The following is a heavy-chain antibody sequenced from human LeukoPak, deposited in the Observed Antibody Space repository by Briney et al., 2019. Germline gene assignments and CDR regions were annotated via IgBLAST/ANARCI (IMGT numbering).Heavy chain of an antibody. J-gene: IGHJ5*02. V-gene: IGHV4-39*07. D-gene: IGHD2-15*01. Sequence: SETLSLTCTVSGGSLSSYFWGWIRPPPGKGLEWVGSIYYSGSTYYNPSLKSRVTISVDTSKNQFSLKLSTVTAADTAVYYWARVRVVATSNWFDPWGQGTLVTVS. CDR3: ARVRVVATSNWFDP. CDR1: GGSLSSYF. CDR2: IYYSGST.